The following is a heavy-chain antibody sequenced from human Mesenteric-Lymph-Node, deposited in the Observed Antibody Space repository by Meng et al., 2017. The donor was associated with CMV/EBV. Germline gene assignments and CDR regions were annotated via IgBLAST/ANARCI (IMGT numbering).Heavy chain of an antibody. J-gene: IGHJ3*02. D-gene: IGHD2-2*01. CDR1: GGSISSSSYY. CDR3: AREDCSGSTCGGAFDI. Sequence: SETLSLTCTASGGSISSSSYYWGWIRQPPGKGLEWIASIYYSGSTYYSPSLKSRVTISVDTSKNQFSLKLSSVTAADTAVYYCAREDCSGSTCGGAFDIWGQGTMVTVSS. CDR2: IYYSGST. V-gene: IGHV4-39*07.